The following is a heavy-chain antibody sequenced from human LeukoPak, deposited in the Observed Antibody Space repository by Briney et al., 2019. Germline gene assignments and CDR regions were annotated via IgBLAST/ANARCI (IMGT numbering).Heavy chain of an antibody. CDR1: GFTFSSYS. CDR2: ISSSSSYI. V-gene: IGHV3-21*03. CDR3: ARDRGYSTFDY. D-gene: IGHD4-23*01. Sequence: GGSLRLSCAASGFTFSSYSMNWVRLAPGKGLEWVSSISSSSSYIYYADSVKGRFTISRDNAKNSLFLQMNSLRVDDTAVYYCARDRGYSTFDYWGQGTLVTVSS. J-gene: IGHJ4*02.